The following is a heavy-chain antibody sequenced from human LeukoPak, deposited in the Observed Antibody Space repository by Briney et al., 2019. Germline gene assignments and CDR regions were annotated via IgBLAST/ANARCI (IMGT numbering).Heavy chain of an antibody. CDR3: ARTGYTSRWAIDF. CDR1: GYSFTSYW. CDR2: IYPGDSDT. V-gene: IGHV5-51*01. Sequence: PGESLKTSCKGSGYSFTSYWIGWVRQMPGKGLEWMGIIYPGDSDTRYRPSFKGQVTISADKSISTAYLQRSSLKASDTAMYYCARTGYTSRWAIDFWGQGTLVTVSS. J-gene: IGHJ4*02. D-gene: IGHD6-13*01.